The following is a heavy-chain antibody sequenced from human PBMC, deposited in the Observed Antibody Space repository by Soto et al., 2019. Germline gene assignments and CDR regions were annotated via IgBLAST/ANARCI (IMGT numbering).Heavy chain of an antibody. CDR3: ARAPTPSGYGPDDY. V-gene: IGHV3-30-3*01. J-gene: IGHJ4*02. CDR1: GFTFSSYA. CDR2: ISYDGSNK. Sequence: WGSLRLSCASSGFTFSSYAMPWVRQAPGKGLEWVAVISYDGSNKYYADSVKGRFTISRDNSKNTLYLQMNSLRAEDTAVYYCARAPTPSGYGPDDYWGQGTLFTVSS. D-gene: IGHD3-9*01.